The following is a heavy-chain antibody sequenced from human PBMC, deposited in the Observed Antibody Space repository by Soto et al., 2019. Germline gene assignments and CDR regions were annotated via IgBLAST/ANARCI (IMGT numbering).Heavy chain of an antibody. CDR3: ATGVNVLPFLEWPNCFDP. CDR2: IYYSGST. V-gene: IGHV4-61*01. Sequence: SETLSLSCTVSGGSVSSGSYYWSWIREPPGNGLEWFGYIYYSGSTNYNPSLKRRVSISVDTSKNELSVRRSSVTASEKAVYYCATGVNVLPFLEWPNCFDPWGQGTLVTVSS. J-gene: IGHJ5*02. CDR1: GGSVSSGSYY. D-gene: IGHD3-3*01.